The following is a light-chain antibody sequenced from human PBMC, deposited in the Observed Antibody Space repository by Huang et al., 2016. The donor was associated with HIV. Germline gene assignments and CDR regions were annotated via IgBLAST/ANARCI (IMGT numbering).Light chain of an antibody. CDR2: GAS. V-gene: IGKV3D-15*01. CDR1: QSVSSN. CDR3: QQHNNWPLT. Sequence: EVVMTQSPATLSLSPGERATLSCRASQSVSSNLAWYQQKPGQAPRLLIYGASTGATGIPDRFSGSGSGTDFTLTISRLEPEDFAVYYCQQHNNWPLTFGGGTKVEI. J-gene: IGKJ4*01.